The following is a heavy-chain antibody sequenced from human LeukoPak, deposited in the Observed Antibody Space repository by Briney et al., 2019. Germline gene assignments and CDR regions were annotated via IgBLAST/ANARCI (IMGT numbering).Heavy chain of an antibody. CDR2: ISYDGSNK. D-gene: IGHD6-19*01. Sequence: GGSLRLSCAASGFTFSSYAMHWVRQAPGKGLEWVAVISYDGSNKYYADSAKGRFTISRDNSKNTLYLQMNSLRAEDSAVYYCARIGYSSCGFDMWGQGTMVTVSS. CDR3: ARIGYSSCGFDM. V-gene: IGHV3-30-3*01. CDR1: GFTFSSYA. J-gene: IGHJ3*02.